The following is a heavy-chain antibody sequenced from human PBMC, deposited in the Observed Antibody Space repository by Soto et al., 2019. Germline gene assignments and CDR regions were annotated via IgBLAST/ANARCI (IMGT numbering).Heavy chain of an antibody. V-gene: IGHV4-39*07. Sequence: SETLSLTCTVSGGSISSSSYYWGWIRQPPGKGLEWIGCIYYSGSTHYNPSLKSRVTISVDTSKNQFSLKLSSVTAADTAVYYCARGLYNWNYFDYWGQGTLVTVSS. CDR2: IYYSGST. CDR1: GGSISSSSYY. CDR3: ARGLYNWNYFDY. D-gene: IGHD1-20*01. J-gene: IGHJ4*02.